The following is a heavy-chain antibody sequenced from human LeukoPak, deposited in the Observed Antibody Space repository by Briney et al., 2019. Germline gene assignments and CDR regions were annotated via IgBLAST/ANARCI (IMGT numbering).Heavy chain of an antibody. Sequence: GGSLRLSCVASGFAVTTNYPTWVRQAPGKGLEWGSVICSSGDRYYANSVKGRFTISRDNSKNTVYLQMNSLRVEDTAEYYCARASPRISMTGDGLDVWGQGTTVTVSS. D-gene: IGHD3-10*01. CDR2: ICSSGDR. CDR3: ARASPRISMTGDGLDV. J-gene: IGHJ6*02. V-gene: IGHV3-53*01. CDR1: GFAVTTNY.